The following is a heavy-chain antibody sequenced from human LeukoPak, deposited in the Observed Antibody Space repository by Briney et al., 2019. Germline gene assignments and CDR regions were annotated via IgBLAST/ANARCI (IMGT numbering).Heavy chain of an antibody. Sequence: SQTLSLTCTVSGGSISSGGYYWSWIRQHPGKGLEWIGYIYYSGSTYYNPSLKSRVTISVDTSKNQFSLKLSSVTAADTAVYYCARGPMGRGVYYFDPWGQGTLVTVSS. J-gene: IGHJ5*02. CDR3: ARGPMGRGVYYFDP. CDR1: GGSISSGGYY. CDR2: IYYSGST. V-gene: IGHV4-31*03. D-gene: IGHD3-10*01.